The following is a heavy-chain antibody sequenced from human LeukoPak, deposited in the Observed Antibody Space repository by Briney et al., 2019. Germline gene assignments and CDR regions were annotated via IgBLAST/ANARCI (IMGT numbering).Heavy chain of an antibody. CDR2: ISYDGSNK. D-gene: IGHD2-2*01. CDR1: GFTLSSYG. V-gene: IGHV3-30*18. Sequence: GGSLRLSCAASGFTLSSYGMHWVRQAPGKGLEWVAVISYDGSNKYYADSVKGRFTISRDNSKNTLYLQMNSLRAEDTAVYYCAKDLRYQLLSYYYYYGMDVWGQGTTVTVSS. J-gene: IGHJ6*02. CDR3: AKDLRYQLLSYYYYYGMDV.